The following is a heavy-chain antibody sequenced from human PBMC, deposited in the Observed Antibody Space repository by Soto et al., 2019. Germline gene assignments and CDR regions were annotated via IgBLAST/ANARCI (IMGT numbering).Heavy chain of an antibody. CDR3: ARVVLTGSYNYYFSGMDV. J-gene: IGHJ6*02. D-gene: IGHD3-9*01. V-gene: IGHV4-39*01. Sequence: ASETLSLTCTVSGGSISSSSYQWGWMRQPPGKGLEWIGSIYASGSTFYNPSLKSRVTISVDTSKNQFSVKLSSVIAADTAVYYCARVVLTGSYNYYFSGMDVWGQGTSVT. CDR2: IYASGST. CDR1: GGSISSSSYQ.